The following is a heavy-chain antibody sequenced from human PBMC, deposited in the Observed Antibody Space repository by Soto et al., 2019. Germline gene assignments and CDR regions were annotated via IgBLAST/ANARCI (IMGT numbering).Heavy chain of an antibody. CDR2: IIPIFGTA. Sequence: SVKVSCKASGGTFSSYAISWVRQAPGQGLEWMGGIIPIFGTANYAQKFQGRVTITADESTSTAYMELSSLRSEDTAVYYCARDMGLRSGYDSGDYYYYGMDAWGQGTTVTVYS. J-gene: IGHJ6*02. CDR1: GGTFSSYA. CDR3: ARDMGLRSGYDSGDYYYYGMDA. D-gene: IGHD5-12*01. V-gene: IGHV1-69*13.